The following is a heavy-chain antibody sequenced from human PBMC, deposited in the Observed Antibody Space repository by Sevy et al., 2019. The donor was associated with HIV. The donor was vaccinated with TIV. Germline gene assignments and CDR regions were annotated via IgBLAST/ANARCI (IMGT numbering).Heavy chain of an antibody. Sequence: ASVKVSCQASGYTFSNYGVTWVRQAPGQGLEWMGWISGYNGKTKYAQKFQDRDIMTTDTATSTAYMELRSLRSDDTAVYYCVRDESFSLIVVDPDYWGQGTLVTVSS. CDR3: VRDESFSLIVVDPDY. CDR2: ISGYNGKT. CDR1: GYTFSNYG. D-gene: IGHD3-22*01. J-gene: IGHJ4*02. V-gene: IGHV1-18*01.